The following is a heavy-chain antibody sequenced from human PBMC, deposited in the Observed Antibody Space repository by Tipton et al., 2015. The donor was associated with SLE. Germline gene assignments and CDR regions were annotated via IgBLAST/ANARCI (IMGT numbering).Heavy chain of an antibody. CDR2: IYYSGST. D-gene: IGHD7-27*01. V-gene: IGHV4-61*09. CDR3: ASEPPSLTGDNAFDI. J-gene: IGHJ3*02. Sequence: TLSLTCTVSGGSISSGSYYWSWIRQPAGKGLEWIGYIYYSGSTNYNPSLKSRATISVDTSKNQFSLKLSSVTAADTALYYCASEPPSLTGDNAFDIWGQGTMVTVSS. CDR1: GGSISSGSYY.